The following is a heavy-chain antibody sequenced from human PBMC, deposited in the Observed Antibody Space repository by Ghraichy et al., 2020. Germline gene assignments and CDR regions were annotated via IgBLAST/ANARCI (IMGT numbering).Heavy chain of an antibody. CDR1: GFTFSSYW. J-gene: IGHJ4*02. Sequence: LSLTCAASGFTFSSYWMSWVRQAPGKGLEWVANIKQDGSEKYYVDSVKCRFTISRDNAKNSLYLQMNSLRAEDTAVYYCARPGIAVADFDYWGQGTLVTVSS. CDR2: IKQDGSEK. V-gene: IGHV3-7*03. D-gene: IGHD6-19*01. CDR3: ARPGIAVADFDY.